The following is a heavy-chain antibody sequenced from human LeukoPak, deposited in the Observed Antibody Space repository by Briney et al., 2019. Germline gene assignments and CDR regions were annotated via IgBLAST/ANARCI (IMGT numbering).Heavy chain of an antibody. V-gene: IGHV1-3*01. J-gene: IGHJ4*02. CDR3: ARGAGYYDSSGYYPLDY. Sequence: ASVKVSCKASGYTFTSYGISWVRQAPGQRLEWMGWINAGNGNTKYSQKFQGRVTITRDTSASTAYMELSSLRSEDTAVYYCARGAGYYDSSGYYPLDYWGQGTLVTVSS. CDR2: INAGNGNT. CDR1: GYTFTSYG. D-gene: IGHD3-22*01.